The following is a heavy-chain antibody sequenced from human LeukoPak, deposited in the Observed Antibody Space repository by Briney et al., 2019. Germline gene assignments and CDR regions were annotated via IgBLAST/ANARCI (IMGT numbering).Heavy chain of an antibody. Sequence: KPSETLSLTCTVSGYSVSSGYYWGWIRQPPGKGLEWIGEIIDTGSTKYNSSLKSRVTISVDTSKNEFSLNLTSVTAADTAIYYCARGLASGYPPIPFDYWGQGTLVTVSS. J-gene: IGHJ4*02. V-gene: IGHV4-38-2*02. D-gene: IGHD3-3*01. CDR3: ARGLASGYPPIPFDY. CDR2: IIDTGST. CDR1: GYSVSSGYY.